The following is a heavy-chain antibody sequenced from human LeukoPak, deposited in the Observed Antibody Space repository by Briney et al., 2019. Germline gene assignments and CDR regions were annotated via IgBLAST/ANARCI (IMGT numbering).Heavy chain of an antibody. CDR1: GDTLTNYD. CDR2: VNLNRGNT. CDR3: ARGYALDV. J-gene: IGHJ6*02. Sequence: ASVKVSCKASGDTLTNYDINWVRQATGQGLEWMGWVNLNRGNTGYAQKFQGRLTMTRNTSTTTAYMELSSLRSEDTAVYYCARGYALDVWGQGNTVTVSS. V-gene: IGHV1-8*01.